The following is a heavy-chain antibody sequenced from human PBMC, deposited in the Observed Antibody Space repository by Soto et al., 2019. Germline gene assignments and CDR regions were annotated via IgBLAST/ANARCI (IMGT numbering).Heavy chain of an antibody. CDR2: ISGSGGST. J-gene: IGHJ6*03. CDR1: GFTFSSYA. V-gene: IGHV3-23*01. Sequence: GGSLRLSCAASGFTFSSYAMSWVRQAPGKGLEWVSAISGSGGSTYYADSVKGRFTISRDNSKNTLYLQMNSLRAEDTAVYYCAKVSIFGVVGYYYYMDFWGKGTTVIVSS. CDR3: AKVSIFGVVGYYYYMDF. D-gene: IGHD3-3*01.